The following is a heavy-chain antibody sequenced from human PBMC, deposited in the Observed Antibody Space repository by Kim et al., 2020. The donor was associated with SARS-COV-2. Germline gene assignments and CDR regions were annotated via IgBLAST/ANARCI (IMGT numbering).Heavy chain of an antibody. V-gene: IGHV3-43*02. CDR1: GFTFDDYA. D-gene: IGHD2-2*01. CDR2: ISGDGGST. J-gene: IGHJ5*02. CDR3: AKDIRPRGLSWFDP. Sequence: GGSLRLSCAASGFTFDDYAMHWVRQAPGKGLEWVSLISGDGGSTYYADSVKGRFTISRDNSKNSLYLQMNSLRTEDTALYYCAKDIRPRGLSWFDPWGQGTLVTVSS.